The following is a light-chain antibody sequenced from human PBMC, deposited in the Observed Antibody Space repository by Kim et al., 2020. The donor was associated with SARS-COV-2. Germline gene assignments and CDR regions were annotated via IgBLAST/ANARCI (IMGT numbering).Light chain of an antibody. J-gene: IGLJ2*01. CDR1: KLGDKY. CDR3: QAWDSSTAVV. CDR2: QDS. Sequence: SYELTQPPSVSVSPGQTASITCSGDKLGDKYACWYQQKPGQSPVLVIYQDSKRPSGIPGRFSGSNSGNTATLTISGTQAMDEADYYCQAWDSSTAVVFGGGTQLTVL. V-gene: IGLV3-1*01.